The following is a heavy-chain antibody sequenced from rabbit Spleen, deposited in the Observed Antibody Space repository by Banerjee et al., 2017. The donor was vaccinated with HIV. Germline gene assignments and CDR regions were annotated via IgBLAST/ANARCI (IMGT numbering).Heavy chain of an antibody. CDR2: IYTGSSGGT. CDR1: GFSFSSSYY. D-gene: IGHD6-1*01. V-gene: IGHV1S40*01. J-gene: IGHJ4*01. CDR3: ARNYGDADYDDL. Sequence: QSLEESGGDMVKPGASLTLTCTASGFSFSSSYYMCWVRQAPGKGLEWIACIYTGSSGGTWYASWAKGRFTVSKTSSTTVTLQMTSLTVADTATYFCARNYGDADYDDLWGPGTLVTVS.